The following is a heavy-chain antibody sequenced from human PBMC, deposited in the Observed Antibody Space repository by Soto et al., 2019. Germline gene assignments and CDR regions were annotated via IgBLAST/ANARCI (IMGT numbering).Heavy chain of an antibody. V-gene: IGHV3-7*03. D-gene: IGHD6-19*01. CDR3: ARAGGGSGWLY. Sequence: GGSLRLSCAASGFSSSDYWMSWVRQAPGKGLEWVANINKDGGGTHHVDSVKGRFTISSDNAKNSLYRHMTSLTAEDTAVHYCARAGGGSGWLYWGLGTLVTVSS. CDR2: INKDGGGT. J-gene: IGHJ4*02. CDR1: GFSSSDYW.